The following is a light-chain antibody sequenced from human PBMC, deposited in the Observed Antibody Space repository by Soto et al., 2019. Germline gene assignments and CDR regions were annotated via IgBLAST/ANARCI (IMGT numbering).Light chain of an antibody. Sequence: EIVLTQSPGTLSLSPGERAALSGRASQSICTTYLAWYQQKPGQSPRLLIYGASSRATGIPDRFSGSGSGTDFTLTTNSLEPDDFAVYYCHQHGVSVPFTFGQGTKLEIK. J-gene: IGKJ2*01. CDR2: GAS. V-gene: IGKV3-20*01. CDR1: QSICTTY. CDR3: HQHGVSVPFT.